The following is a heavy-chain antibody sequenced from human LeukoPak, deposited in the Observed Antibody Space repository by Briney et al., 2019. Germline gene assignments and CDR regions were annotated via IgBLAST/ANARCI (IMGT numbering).Heavy chain of an antibody. Sequence: GGSLRLSCTASGFIFSSFAMHWVRQAPGKGLEWVAVISNDGGHKHYTDSVKGRFTVSRDNSRNTLYLQMNSLRGEDAAVYFCAKGFEADGGYDYILHFWGQGALVTVSS. CDR3: AKGFEADGGYDYILHF. J-gene: IGHJ4*02. CDR1: GFIFSSFA. D-gene: IGHD5-12*01. CDR2: ISNDGGHK. V-gene: IGHV3-30-3*01.